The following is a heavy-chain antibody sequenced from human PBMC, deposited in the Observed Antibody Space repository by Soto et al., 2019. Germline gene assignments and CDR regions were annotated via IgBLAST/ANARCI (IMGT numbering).Heavy chain of an antibody. D-gene: IGHD2-21*02. CDR2: MYNTGST. J-gene: IGHJ6*02. CDR1: GGSISGYY. Sequence: QVQLQESGPGLVKPSETLSLTCTVSGGSISGYYWSWIRQLPGKGLEWIGYMYNTGSTVYNPSFKSRVTISVDTSKNQFSLKLNSVTAADTAVYYCARDLWGYCGTDCYPLDVWGQGTTVTVSS. V-gene: IGHV4-59*01. CDR3: ARDLWGYCGTDCYPLDV.